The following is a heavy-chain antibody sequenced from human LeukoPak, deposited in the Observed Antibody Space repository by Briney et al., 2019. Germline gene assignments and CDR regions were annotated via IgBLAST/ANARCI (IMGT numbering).Heavy chain of an antibody. CDR2: IKSKTDGGTT. V-gene: IGHV3-15*01. CDR3: TTDFVVVVAARGDY. J-gene: IGHJ4*02. D-gene: IGHD2-15*01. CDR1: GFTFSNAW. Sequence: GGSLRLSCAASGFTFSNAWMGWVRQAPGKGLEWVGRIKSKTDGGTTDYAAPVKGRFTISRDDSKNTLYLQMNSLKTEDTAVYYCTTDFVVVVAARGDYWGQGTLVTVSS.